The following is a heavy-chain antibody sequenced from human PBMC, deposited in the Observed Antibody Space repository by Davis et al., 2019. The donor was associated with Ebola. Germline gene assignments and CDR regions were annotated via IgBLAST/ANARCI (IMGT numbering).Heavy chain of an antibody. CDR1: GGSSSAYY. J-gene: IGHJ4*02. Sequence: MPSETLSLTCAVSGGSSSAYYWSWIRQPPGKGLEWIGEINHSGSTNYNPSLKSRVTISVDTSKNQFSLKLSSVTAADTAVYYCARASTVTPFDYWGQGTLVTVSS. D-gene: IGHD4-11*01. CDR3: ARASTVTPFDY. CDR2: INHSGST. V-gene: IGHV4-34*01.